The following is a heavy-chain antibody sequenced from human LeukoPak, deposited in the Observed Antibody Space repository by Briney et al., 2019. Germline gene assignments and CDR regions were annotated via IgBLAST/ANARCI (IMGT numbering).Heavy chain of an antibody. CDR2: IKQDGSEK. Sequence: GGSLRLSCAASGFTFSSYWMSWVRQAPGEGLEWVANIKQDGSEKYYVDSVKGRFTISRDNAKNSLYLQMNSLRAEDTAVYYCAELGITMIGGVWGKGTTVTISS. CDR3: AELGITMIGGV. CDR1: GFTFSSYW. D-gene: IGHD3-10*02. V-gene: IGHV3-7*01. J-gene: IGHJ6*04.